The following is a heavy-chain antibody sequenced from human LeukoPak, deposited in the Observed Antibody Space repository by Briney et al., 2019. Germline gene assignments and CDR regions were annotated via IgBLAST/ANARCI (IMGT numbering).Heavy chain of an antibody. CDR1: GYTFTSYA. CDR3: ARVCSGGSCYSDYFDY. CDR2: ISAYNGNT. D-gene: IGHD2-15*01. Sequence: ASVKVSCKASGYTFTSYAISWVRQAPGQGLEWMGWISAYNGNTNYAQKLQGRVTMTTDTSTSTAYMELRSLRSDDTAVYYCARVCSGGSCYSDYFDYWGQGTLVTVSS. J-gene: IGHJ4*02. V-gene: IGHV1-18*01.